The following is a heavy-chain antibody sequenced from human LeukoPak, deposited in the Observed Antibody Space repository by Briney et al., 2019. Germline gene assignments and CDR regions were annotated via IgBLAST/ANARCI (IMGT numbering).Heavy chain of an antibody. Sequence: GGSLRLSCAASGFTFSSYAVSWVRQAPGKGLEWVSAISGSGGSTYYADSVKGRFTISRDNSKNTLYLQMNSLRAEDTAVYYCAKEHSDYYDSSGPFDYWGQGTLVTVSS. D-gene: IGHD3-22*01. V-gene: IGHV3-23*01. J-gene: IGHJ4*02. CDR2: ISGSGGST. CDR3: AKEHSDYYDSSGPFDY. CDR1: GFTFSSYA.